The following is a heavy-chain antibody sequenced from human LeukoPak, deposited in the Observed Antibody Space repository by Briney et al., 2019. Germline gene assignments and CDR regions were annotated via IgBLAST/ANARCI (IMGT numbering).Heavy chain of an antibody. CDR2: INPNSGGT. CDR1: GYTFTGYY. V-gene: IGHV1-2*02. Sequence: ASVKVSCKASGYTFTGYYMHWVRQAPGQGLEWMGWINPNSGGTNYAQKFQGRVTMTRDTSISTAYMELSRLRSDDTAVYYCAGDKYYYDSSDYLPFDYWGQGTLVTVSS. J-gene: IGHJ4*02. CDR3: AGDKYYYDSSDYLPFDY. D-gene: IGHD3-22*01.